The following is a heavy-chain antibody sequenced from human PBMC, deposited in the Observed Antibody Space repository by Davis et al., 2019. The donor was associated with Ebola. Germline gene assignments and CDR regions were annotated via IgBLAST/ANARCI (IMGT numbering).Heavy chain of an antibody. V-gene: IGHV3-23*01. CDR2: ISASGGAT. Sequence: GESLKISCAASGFLFSSYAMSWVRQAPGRGLEWVSSISASGGATFYADSVKGRIVMSRDNSNDTLYLRMNSLRAEDTAVYYCAKDVAIFGVDIRGMENCYMDVWGKGTTVTVSS. J-gene: IGHJ6*03. CDR1: GFLFSSYA. D-gene: IGHD3-3*02. CDR3: AKDVAIFGVDIRGMENCYMDV.